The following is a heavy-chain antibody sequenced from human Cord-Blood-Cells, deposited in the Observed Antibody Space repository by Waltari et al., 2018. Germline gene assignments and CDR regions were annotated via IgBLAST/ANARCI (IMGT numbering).Heavy chain of an antibody. CDR3: ASDFWSGYDAFDI. D-gene: IGHD3-3*01. Sequence: QVQLQQWGAGLLKPSETLSLTCAVYGGSFSGYYWSWIRQPPGKGLDWIGEINHSGSTNYNPSLKSRVTISVDTSKNQFSLKLSSVTAADTAVYYCASDFWSGYDAFDIWGQGTMVTVSS. V-gene: IGHV4-34*01. J-gene: IGHJ3*02. CDR2: INHSGST. CDR1: GGSFSGYY.